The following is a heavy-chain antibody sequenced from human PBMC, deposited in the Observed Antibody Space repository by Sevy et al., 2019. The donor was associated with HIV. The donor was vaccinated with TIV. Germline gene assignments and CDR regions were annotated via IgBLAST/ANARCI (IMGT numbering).Heavy chain of an antibody. CDR1: GFTLSSYW. CDR3: VCVRAFLLFGELPCYRFDS. J-gene: IGHJ4*02. Sequence: GGSLRLSCVASGFTLSSYWMSWVRQVPGKGLEWVADIKQDGSDNNYLDSVKGRFTISSDNAKKSLYLQMNILRIEDAALDYCVCVRAFLLFGELPCYRFDSWGQGTLLTVSS. V-gene: IGHV3-7*01. CDR2: IKQDGSDN. D-gene: IGHD3-10*01.